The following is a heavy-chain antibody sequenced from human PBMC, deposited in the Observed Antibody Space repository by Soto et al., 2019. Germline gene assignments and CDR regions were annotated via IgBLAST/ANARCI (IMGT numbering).Heavy chain of an antibody. D-gene: IGHD3-16*02. Sequence: QEQLQESGPGLVKPSETLSLTCTVSGGSITHYQCNWIRQAPGKGLEWIGYIYYGGRTNYNPSLKSRLTIELDTSTKQFSLSLRSVTASDMAVYYCARMRGLGEISPYFDYWGQGTLVPVSS. CDR2: IYYGGRT. CDR3: ARMRGLGEISPYFDY. V-gene: IGHV4-59*01. J-gene: IGHJ4*02. CDR1: GGSITHYQ.